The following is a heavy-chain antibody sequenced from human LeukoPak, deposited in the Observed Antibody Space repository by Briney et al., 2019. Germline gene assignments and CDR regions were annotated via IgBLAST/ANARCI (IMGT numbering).Heavy chain of an antibody. CDR3: ARADYGDSYHV. V-gene: IGHV4-59*01. D-gene: IGHD4-17*01. CDR2: IYYSGST. Sequence: SETLSLTCTVSGGSISSYYWSWIRQPSGRGLEWIGYIYYSGSTNYNPSLKSRVTISVDTSKNQFSLKLSSVTAADTAVYYCARADYGDSYHVWGKGTTVTVSS. CDR1: GGSISSYY. J-gene: IGHJ6*04.